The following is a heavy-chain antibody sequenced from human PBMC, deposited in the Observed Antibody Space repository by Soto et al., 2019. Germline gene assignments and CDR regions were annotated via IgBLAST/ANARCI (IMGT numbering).Heavy chain of an antibody. V-gene: IGHV4-59*08. CDR2: IYYGGST. J-gene: IGHJ4*02. CDR1: GDSISTDY. D-gene: IGHD7-27*01. CDR3: AKNWNWGSLVH. Sequence: QVHLQESGPGLVKPSETLSLTCTVSGDSISTDYWSWIRQSPGKGLEWIGVIYYGGSTNYNPSLKSRVPISLDTPKNQLSLKLSSVTAADTAVYYWAKNWNWGSLVHWGQGTLVTVSS.